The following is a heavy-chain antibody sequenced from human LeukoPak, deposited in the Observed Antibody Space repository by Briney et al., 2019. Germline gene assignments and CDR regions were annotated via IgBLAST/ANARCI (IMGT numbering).Heavy chain of an antibody. CDR1: GYSFTNYA. D-gene: IGHD3-16*02. Sequence: ASVKVSCKASGYSFTNYAMNWVRQAPGQGLEFMGWIHPSTGNPAYAQGFSGRFVFSLVTSVTTTYLQISDLKAEDTAVYFCARALDSLGGLSLPDYWGQGTLVTVSS. CDR3: ARALDSLGGLSLPDY. CDR2: IHPSTGNP. J-gene: IGHJ4*02. V-gene: IGHV7-4-1*02.